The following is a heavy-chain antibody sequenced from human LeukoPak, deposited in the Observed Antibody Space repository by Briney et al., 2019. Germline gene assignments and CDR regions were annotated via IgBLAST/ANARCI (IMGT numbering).Heavy chain of an antibody. CDR2: IYHSEST. CDR3: ARYTAMVAFHAHSFDI. CDR1: GGSISSSTW. Sequence: ASETLSLTCAVSGGSISSSTWWTWVRQPPGKGLEWIGEIYHSESTNSNPSLKSRVTISVDKSKNQFSLKLRSVTAADTAVYYCARYTAMVAFHAHSFDIWGRGTMVTVSS. J-gene: IGHJ3*02. D-gene: IGHD5-18*01. V-gene: IGHV4-4*02.